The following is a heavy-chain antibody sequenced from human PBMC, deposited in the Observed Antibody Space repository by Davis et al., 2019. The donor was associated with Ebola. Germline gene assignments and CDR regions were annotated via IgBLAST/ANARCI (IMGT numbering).Heavy chain of an antibody. J-gene: IGHJ6*02. V-gene: IGHV3-23*01. CDR3: AKDLSPYFDYPDYYYGLDG. Sequence: GESLKISCAASGFTFAAYAMTWVRQAPGKGLEWVLVISGSGGGTFSADSVKGRFTISRDNSKNMMYLQMDSLRAEDTAVYYCAKDLSPYFDYPDYYYGLDGWGQGTTVTVSS. CDR2: ISGSGGGT. CDR1: GFTFAAYA. D-gene: IGHD3-9*01.